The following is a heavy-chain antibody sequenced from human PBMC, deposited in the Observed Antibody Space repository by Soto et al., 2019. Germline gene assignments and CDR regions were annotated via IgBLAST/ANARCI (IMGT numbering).Heavy chain of an antibody. CDR2: IIPLYGTT. J-gene: IGHJ5*02. V-gene: IGHV1-69*12. CDR3: ATEGDAGIAAAGTAWFDR. Sequence: QVQLVQSGAEVKKPGSSVKVSCKASRGTFSRYAISWVRQAPGQGLEWMGGIIPLYGTTNYAQKFQGRVTITADEPTRIAYLELSSLRSEDTAIYYCATEGDAGIAAAGTAWFDRWGQGSLVTVSS. CDR1: RGTFSRYA. D-gene: IGHD6-13*01.